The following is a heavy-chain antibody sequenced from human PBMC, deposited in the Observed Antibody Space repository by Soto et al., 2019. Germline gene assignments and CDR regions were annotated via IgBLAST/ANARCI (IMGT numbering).Heavy chain of an antibody. CDR2: ISSSSSYL. D-gene: IGHD3-22*01. Sequence: PGGSLRLSCAASGFTFSSYSMNWVRQAPGKGLEWVSSISSSSSYLYYADSVKGRFTISRDNAKNSLYLQMNSLRAEDTAVYYCARVMNYYDSSGYPNGMDVWGQGTTVTVSS. CDR3: ARVMNYYDSSGYPNGMDV. V-gene: IGHV3-21*01. J-gene: IGHJ6*02. CDR1: GFTFSSYS.